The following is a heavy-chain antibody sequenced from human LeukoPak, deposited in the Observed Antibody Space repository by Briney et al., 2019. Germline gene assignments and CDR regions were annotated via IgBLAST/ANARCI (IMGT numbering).Heavy chain of an antibody. V-gene: IGHV4-59*01. J-gene: IGHJ5*02. CDR1: GGSISGYY. Sequence: PSETLSLTCTVSGGSISGYYWSWIRQPPYKGLEWIGYIYYSGSTNYNPSLKSRVTISVDTSKNQFSLKLSSVTAADTAVYYCARANGPFDPWGQGTLVTVSS. CDR3: ARANGPFDP. CDR2: IYYSGST.